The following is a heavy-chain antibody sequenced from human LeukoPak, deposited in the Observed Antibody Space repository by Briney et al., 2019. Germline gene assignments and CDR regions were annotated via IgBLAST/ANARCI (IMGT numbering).Heavy chain of an antibody. D-gene: IGHD6-19*01. V-gene: IGHV3-53*01. CDR2: IYSDNT. Sequence: PGGSLRLSCTVSGFTVSTNSMSWVRQAPGKGLEWVSFIYSDNTHYSDSVKGRFTISRDNSKNTLYLQMNSLTAEDTAVYYCARGVRIAVAGNIDYWGQGTLVTVSS. CDR1: GFTVSTNS. CDR3: ARGVRIAVAGNIDY. J-gene: IGHJ4*02.